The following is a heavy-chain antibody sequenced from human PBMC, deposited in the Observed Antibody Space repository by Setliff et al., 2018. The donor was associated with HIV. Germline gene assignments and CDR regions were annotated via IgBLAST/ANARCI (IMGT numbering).Heavy chain of an antibody. CDR2: IIPVFGAA. CDR1: GGTFSSYA. CDR3: ATRAYDSSGYLRSRVSGAAFDI. J-gene: IGHJ3*02. Sequence: SVKVSCKASGGTFSSYAINWVRQAPGQGLEWMGGIIPVFGAANYAQKFQGRVTMSEDTSTDTAYMELTSLRSEDTAVYYCATRAYDSSGYLRSRVSGAAFDIWGQGTMVTVSS. V-gene: IGHV1-69*06. D-gene: IGHD3-22*01.